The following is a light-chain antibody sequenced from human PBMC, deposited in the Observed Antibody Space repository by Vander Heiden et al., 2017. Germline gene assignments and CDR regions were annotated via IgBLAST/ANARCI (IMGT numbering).Light chain of an antibody. J-gene: IGLJ3*02. CDR1: SSDVVIYYL. CDR3: CSYAGSNTWV. CDR2: EVS. V-gene: IGLV2-23*02. Sequence: QSALTQPPSASGSPAQSITISCTGTSSDVVIYYLVSWSPQHPGKAPKLMIYEVSKRTSGVSNRFSGSESGNTASLTISVLQAEDEADYYCCSYAGSNTWVFGGGTKLTVI.